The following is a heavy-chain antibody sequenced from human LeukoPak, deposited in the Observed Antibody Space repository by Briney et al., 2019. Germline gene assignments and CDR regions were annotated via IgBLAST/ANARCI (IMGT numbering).Heavy chain of an antibody. CDR2: IYSGGST. V-gene: IGHV3-53*01. CDR3: ARMRDYYYYYGMDV. Sequence: GGSLRLSCAASGFTVSSNYMSWVRQAPGKGLEWVSVIYSGGSTYYADSVKGRFTISRDNSKNTLYLQMNSLRAEDTAVYYCARMRDYYYYYGMDVWGQGTTVTVSS. J-gene: IGHJ6*02. CDR1: GFTVSSNY.